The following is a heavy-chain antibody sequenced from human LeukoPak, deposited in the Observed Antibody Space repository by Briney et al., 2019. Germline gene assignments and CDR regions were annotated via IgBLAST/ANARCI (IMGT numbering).Heavy chain of an antibody. Sequence: PSETLSLICTVSGGSISSGDYYWSWIRQPPGKGLEWIAYMYYSGSTYYNPSLKSRVTMSADTSKNQLSLKLSSVTAADTAVYYCARPYYYDSRIDPWGQGILVTVSS. J-gene: IGHJ5*02. CDR2: MYYSGST. V-gene: IGHV4-30-4*01. CDR1: GGSISSGDYY. D-gene: IGHD3-22*01. CDR3: ARPYYYDSRIDP.